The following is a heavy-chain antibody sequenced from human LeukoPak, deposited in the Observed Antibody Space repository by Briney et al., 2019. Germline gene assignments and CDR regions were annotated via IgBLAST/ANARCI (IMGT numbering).Heavy chain of an antibody. D-gene: IGHD3-10*01. Sequence: SETLSLTCTVSGGSISSGDYYWSWLRQPAGKGLEWIVRLYTRGSINYNPSLKSRVTMSVDTSKNQFSLKLSSVTAADTAVYYCARGPLYYYGSAIDPWGEGTLVTVSS. CDR3: ARGPLYYYGSAIDP. CDR1: GGSISSGDYY. V-gene: IGHV4-61*02. J-gene: IGHJ5*02. CDR2: LYTRGSI.